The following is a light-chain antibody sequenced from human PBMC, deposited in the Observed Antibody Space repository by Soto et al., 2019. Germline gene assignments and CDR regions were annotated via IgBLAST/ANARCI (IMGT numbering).Light chain of an antibody. V-gene: IGLV2-14*01. Sequence: QSALTQPASVSGSPGQSITISCTGTSSDVGAYDYVSWYQQHPGRAPKLMIYEVNNRPSGVSNRFSGSRSGNTASLTISGLQAEDEADYYCSSYRSGNTLVVFGGGPRSPS. CDR2: EVN. CDR1: SSDVGAYDY. CDR3: SSYRSGNTLVV. J-gene: IGLJ2*01.